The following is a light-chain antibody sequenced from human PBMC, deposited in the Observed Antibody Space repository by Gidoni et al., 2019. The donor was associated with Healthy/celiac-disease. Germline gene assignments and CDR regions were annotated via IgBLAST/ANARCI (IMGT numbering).Light chain of an antibody. J-gene: IGKJ4*01. Sequence: DIQMTQSPSSLSASVGDRVTITCWASQGISNSLAWYQQKPGKAPKLLLYAASRLESGVPSRFSGSGSGTDYTLTISSLQPEDFATYYCQQYYSTPQLTFGGGTKVEIK. V-gene: IGKV1-NL1*01. CDR3: QQYYSTPQLT. CDR1: QGISNS. CDR2: AAS.